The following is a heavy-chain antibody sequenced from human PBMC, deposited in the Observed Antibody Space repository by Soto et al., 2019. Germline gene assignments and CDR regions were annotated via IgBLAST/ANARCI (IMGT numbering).Heavy chain of an antibody. J-gene: IGHJ3*02. Sequence: PGESLKISCAASGFTFDDYTMHWVRQAPGKGLEWVSLISWDGGSTYYADSVKGRFTISRDNSKNSLYLQMNSLRTEDTALYYCAKDLYSSGWYRAFDIWGQGTMVTVSS. CDR3: AKDLYSSGWYRAFDI. CDR2: ISWDGGST. CDR1: GFTFDDYT. V-gene: IGHV3-43*01. D-gene: IGHD6-19*01.